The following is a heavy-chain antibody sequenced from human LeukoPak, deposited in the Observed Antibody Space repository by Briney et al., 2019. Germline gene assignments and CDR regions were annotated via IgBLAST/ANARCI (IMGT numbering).Heavy chain of an antibody. CDR3: ARDGGGRLRFQH. D-gene: IGHD4-17*01. CDR1: GGSFSGYY. J-gene: IGHJ1*01. Sequence: SETLALTCAVYGGSFSGYYWSWIRQPPGKGLEWIGEINHSGSTNYNPSLKSRVTISVDTSKNQFTLKLSSVTAADTAVYYCARDGGGRLRFQHWGQGTLVTVSS. V-gene: IGHV4-34*01. CDR2: INHSGST.